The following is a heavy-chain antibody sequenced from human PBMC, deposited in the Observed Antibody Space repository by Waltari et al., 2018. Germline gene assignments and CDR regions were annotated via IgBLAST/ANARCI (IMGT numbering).Heavy chain of an antibody. V-gene: IGHV1-46*01. CDR3: ARDSGGIAAPHYFDY. J-gene: IGHJ4*02. Sequence: QVQLVQSGAEVKKPGASVKVSCKASGYTFTSYYMHWVRQAPGQGLEWMGIINPSGGSTSYAQKFQGRVTMTRDTSTSTVYMELSSLRSEDTAVYYCARDSGGIAAPHYFDYWGQGTLVTVSS. D-gene: IGHD6-13*01. CDR1: GYTFTSYY. CDR2: INPSGGST.